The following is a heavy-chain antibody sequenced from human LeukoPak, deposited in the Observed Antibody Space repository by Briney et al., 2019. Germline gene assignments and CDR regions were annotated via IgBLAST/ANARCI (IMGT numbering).Heavy chain of an antibody. J-gene: IGHJ4*02. CDR3: ARDYGDHHFDY. Sequence: GGSLRLSCAASGFTFSSYAMHWVRQAPGKGLEYVSAISSNGGSTYYANSVKGRFTISRDNSKNTLYLQMGSLRAEDMAVYYCARDYGDHHFDYWGQGTLVTVSS. D-gene: IGHD4-17*01. V-gene: IGHV3-64*01. CDR1: GFTFSSYA. CDR2: ISSNGGST.